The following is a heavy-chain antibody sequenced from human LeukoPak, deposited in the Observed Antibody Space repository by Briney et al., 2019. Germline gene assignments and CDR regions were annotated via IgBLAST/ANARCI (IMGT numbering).Heavy chain of an antibody. CDR1: GYSISSSNW. CDR2: IYYSGST. Sequence: SDTLPLTCAVSGYSISSSNWWGWIRQSPGKGLEWIGYIYYSGSTYYNPSLKSRVTMSVDTSKNQFSLKLNSVTAVDTAVYYCARTLSSGWTGGAFDIWGQGTMVIVSS. V-gene: IGHV4-28*01. J-gene: IGHJ3*02. CDR3: ARTLSSGWTGGAFDI. D-gene: IGHD6-19*01.